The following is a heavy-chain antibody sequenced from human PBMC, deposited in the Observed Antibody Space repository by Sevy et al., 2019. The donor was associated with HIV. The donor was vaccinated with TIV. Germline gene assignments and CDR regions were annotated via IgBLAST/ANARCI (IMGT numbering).Heavy chain of an antibody. CDR1: GYTFVYYA. CDR3: ARDQAGAHNGLDY. CDR2: MNVGNGNT. V-gene: IGHV1-3*01. D-gene: IGHD2-8*01. J-gene: IGHJ4*02. Sequence: ASVKLSCKASGYTFVYYAIHWVRQAPGQRLEWTGWMNVGNGNTKYSQKFQGRATFSRDTSASEAYMELSSLKTEDTAEYDCARDQAGAHNGLDYWGQGTQVTVSS.